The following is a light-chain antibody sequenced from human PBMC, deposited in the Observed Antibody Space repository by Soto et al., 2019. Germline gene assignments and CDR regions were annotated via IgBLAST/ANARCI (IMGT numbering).Light chain of an antibody. CDR2: DVS. V-gene: IGLV2-14*03. CDR3: SSYTTSSTL. CDR1: RSDVGGYNY. J-gene: IGLJ2*01. Sequence: QSALTQPASVSGSPGQSITISCTGTRSDVGGYNYVSWYQHHPGKAPKLMIYDVSNRPSGVSNRFSGSKSGNTASLTISGLQAEDEADYYCSSYTTSSTLFGGGTKVTVL.